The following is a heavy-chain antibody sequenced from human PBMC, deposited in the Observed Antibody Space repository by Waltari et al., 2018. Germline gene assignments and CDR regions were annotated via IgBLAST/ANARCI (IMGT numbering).Heavy chain of an antibody. CDR1: GYTFTSYY. Sequence: QVQLVQSGAEVKKPGASVKVSCKASGYTFTSYYMHWVRQAPGQGLEWMGIINPSGGSTSYAQKFQGRVTMTRDTSTSTVYMELSSLRSEDTAVYYCARVGSSSGSSNYGMDVWGQGTTVTVSS. CDR3: ARVGSSSGSSNYGMDV. CDR2: INPSGGST. J-gene: IGHJ6*02. D-gene: IGHD6-19*01. V-gene: IGHV1-46*03.